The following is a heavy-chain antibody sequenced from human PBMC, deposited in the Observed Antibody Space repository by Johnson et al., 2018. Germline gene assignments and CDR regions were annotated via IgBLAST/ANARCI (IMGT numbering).Heavy chain of an antibody. J-gene: IGHJ1*01. Sequence: EQLQESGGGLVQPGGSLKLSCAASGFTFSGSAMHWVRQASGKGLEWVGRIRSKANSYATTYAASVKGRFTIYRDDSKNTAYLQMNSLKTEDTAVYYCTIYSHWGQGTLVTVSS. CDR1: GFTFSGSA. CDR3: TIYSH. CDR2: IRSKANSYAT. D-gene: IGHD2-21*01. V-gene: IGHV3-73*02.